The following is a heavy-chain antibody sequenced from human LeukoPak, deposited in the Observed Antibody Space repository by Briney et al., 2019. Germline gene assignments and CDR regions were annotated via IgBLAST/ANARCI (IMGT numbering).Heavy chain of an antibody. J-gene: IGHJ4*02. CDR3: AREIFGSGSNPDY. CDR2: IWHDASHT. V-gene: IGHV3-33*08. D-gene: IGHD3-10*01. CDR1: GFTFSSYA. Sequence: GRSLRLSCAASGFTFSSYAMHWVRQAPGKGLEWVALIWHDASHTFYTDSVKGRFTISRDNSKNTVYLQVNSLGGEDTAVYYCAREIFGSGSNPDYWGQGTLVTVSS.